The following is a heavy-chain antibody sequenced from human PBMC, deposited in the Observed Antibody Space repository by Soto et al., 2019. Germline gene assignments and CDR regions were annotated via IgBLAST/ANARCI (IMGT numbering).Heavy chain of an antibody. D-gene: IGHD3-3*01. V-gene: IGHV1-8*01. CDR2: MNPNSGNT. Sequence: QVPLVQSGAEVKKPGASVKVSCKASGYTFTSYDINWVRQATGQGLEWMGWMNPNSGNTGYAQKFQGRVTMTRNTSLNKAYMELSGLRSEDTAVYYCARMGNDPYGRFFEWLVPYYMDVWGQGTTVTVSS. J-gene: IGHJ6*02. CDR3: ARMGNDPYGRFFEWLVPYYMDV. CDR1: GYTFTSYD.